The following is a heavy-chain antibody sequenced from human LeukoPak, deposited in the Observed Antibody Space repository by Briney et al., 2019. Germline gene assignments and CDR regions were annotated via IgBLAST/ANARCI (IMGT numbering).Heavy chain of an antibody. Sequence: PGESLKISCKGSGYSFTSYWIAWVRQMPGKGLEWMGIIYPGDSDTRYSPSFQGQVTMSVDKSSNTAYLQWTSLKASDAAMYYCARLSFGASPDYWGQGTLVIVSS. J-gene: IGHJ4*02. CDR1: GYSFTSYW. V-gene: IGHV5-51*01. D-gene: IGHD1-26*01. CDR3: ARLSFGASPDY. CDR2: IYPGDSDT.